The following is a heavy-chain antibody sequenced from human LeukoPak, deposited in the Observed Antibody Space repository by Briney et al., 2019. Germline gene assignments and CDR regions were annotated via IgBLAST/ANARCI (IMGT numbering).Heavy chain of an antibody. J-gene: IGHJ3*02. Sequence: GGSLRLSCAASGFSFTNYAMNWVRQAPGKGLEWVSTLSPSGADIYYADSVKGRFTISRDISKNTLYLQMNSLRAEDTAVYYCARRDYGGTSAAFDIWGQGTMVTVSS. D-gene: IGHD4-23*01. CDR3: ARRDYGGTSAAFDI. CDR2: LSPSGADI. CDR1: GFSFTNYA. V-gene: IGHV3-23*01.